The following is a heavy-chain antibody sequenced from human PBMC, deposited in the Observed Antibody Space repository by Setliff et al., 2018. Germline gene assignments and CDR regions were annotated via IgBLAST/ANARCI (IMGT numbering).Heavy chain of an antibody. CDR3: ARGGPQTYNYDSSGYYLGLAAFDI. D-gene: IGHD3-22*01. CDR2: INPKTGGT. V-gene: IGHV1-2*04. CDR1: GYAFTDNY. J-gene: IGHJ3*02. Sequence: ASVKVSCKTSGYAFTDNYIHWVRQAPGQGLEWMGWINPKTGGTNLAQKFQGWVSMTRDTSISTAYMELSRLRSDDTAVYYCARGGPQTYNYDSSGYYLGLAAFDIWGQGTMVTVSS.